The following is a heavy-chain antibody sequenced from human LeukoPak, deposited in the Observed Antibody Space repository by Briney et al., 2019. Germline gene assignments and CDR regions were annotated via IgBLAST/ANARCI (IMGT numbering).Heavy chain of an antibody. V-gene: IGHV3-23*01. CDR1: GFTFSSYA. CDR3: ANSAGYCSSTSCFDYYFDY. J-gene: IGHJ4*02. Sequence: GGSLRLSCAASGFTFSSYAMCWVRQAPGKGLEWVSSISGSGDSTYYADSVKGRFTISRDNSKNTLYLQMNSLRAENTAVYYCANSAGYCSSTSCFDYYFDYWGQGTLVTVSS. D-gene: IGHD2-2*01. CDR2: ISGSGDST.